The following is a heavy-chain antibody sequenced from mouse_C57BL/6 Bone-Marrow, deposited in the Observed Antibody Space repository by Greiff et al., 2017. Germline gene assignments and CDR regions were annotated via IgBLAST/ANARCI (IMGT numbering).Heavy chain of an antibody. CDR1: GYTFTSYW. CDR3: AREEDDYPFAY. Sequence: QVQLQQPGAELVMPGASVKLSCKASGYTFTSYWMHWVKQRPGQGLEWIGEIDPSDSYTNYNQKFKGKATLTVDTSSSTAYMQLSSLTSEDSAVYYCAREEDDYPFAYWGQGTLVTVSA. D-gene: IGHD2-4*01. J-gene: IGHJ3*01. V-gene: IGHV1-69*01. CDR2: IDPSDSYT.